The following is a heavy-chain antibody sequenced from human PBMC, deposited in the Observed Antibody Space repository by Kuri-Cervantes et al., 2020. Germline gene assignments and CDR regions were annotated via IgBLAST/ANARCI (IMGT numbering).Heavy chain of an antibody. J-gene: IGHJ6*02. D-gene: IGHD1-1*01. CDR3: ARDRWNDLYYYGMDV. CDR1: GFTFSSYA. Sequence: SLKISCAASGFTFSSYAMHWVRQAPGKGLEWVAVISYDGSNKYYADSVKGRFTISRDNSKNTLYLQMNSLRDEDTAVYYCARDRWNDLYYYGMDVWGQGTAVTVSS. V-gene: IGHV3-30-3*01. CDR2: ISYDGSNK.